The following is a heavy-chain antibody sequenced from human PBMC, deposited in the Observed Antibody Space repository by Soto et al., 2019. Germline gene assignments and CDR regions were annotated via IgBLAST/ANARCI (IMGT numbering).Heavy chain of an antibody. Sequence: QVQLVQSGAEVKKPGASVKVSCKASGYTFTGYYMHWVRQAPGQGLEWMGWINPNSGGTNYAQKFQGRVPMTRDTSISTAYMELSRLRSDDTAVYYCARDLFYRGSSGYTSKGYYYYYGMDVWGQGTTVTVSS. D-gene: IGHD3-22*01. J-gene: IGHJ6*02. CDR3: ARDLFYRGSSGYTSKGYYYYYGMDV. V-gene: IGHV1-2*02. CDR2: INPNSGGT. CDR1: GYTFTGYY.